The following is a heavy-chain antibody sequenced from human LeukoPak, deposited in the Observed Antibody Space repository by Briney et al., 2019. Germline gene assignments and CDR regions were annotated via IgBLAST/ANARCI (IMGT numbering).Heavy chain of an antibody. CDR2: IWFDGSTK. J-gene: IGHJ6*02. CDR3: ARDRSHITGTTRYYYGMDV. D-gene: IGHD1-7*01. Sequence: GGSLRLSCAASGFTFSNHGMHWVRQAPGRGLEWVAVIWFDGSTKYYAHSVKARFTISRDNSKKTLFLQMNSLRAEDAALYYCARDRSHITGTTRYYYGMDVRGQGTTVTVSS. CDR1: GFTFSNHG. V-gene: IGHV3-33*01.